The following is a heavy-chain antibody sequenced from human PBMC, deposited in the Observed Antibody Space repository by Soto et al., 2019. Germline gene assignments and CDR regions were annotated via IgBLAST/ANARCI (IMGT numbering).Heavy chain of an antibody. CDR2: IDYSGTA. Sequence: SESLSLTCTVSSGSISVTNVFWGWVRQPPGKGLEWIGNIDYSGTAYFSPSLATRVTFHVDTSKNQFSLTLYSVTAADTAVYYCARITGRHLDYWGQGILVTVS. CDR1: SGSISVTNVF. CDR3: ARITGRHLDY. J-gene: IGHJ4*02. V-gene: IGHV4-39*01. D-gene: IGHD1-20*01.